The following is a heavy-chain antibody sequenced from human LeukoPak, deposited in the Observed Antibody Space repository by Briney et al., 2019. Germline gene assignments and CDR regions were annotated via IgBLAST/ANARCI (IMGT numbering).Heavy chain of an antibody. CDR2: ISSSSSYI. CDR1: GFTFSSYS. V-gene: IGHV3-21*01. CDR3: AREGYGDHVADY. Sequence: PGGSLRLSCAASGFTFSSYSMNWVRQAPGKGLEWVSSISSSSSYIYYADSVKGRFTISRDNAKNSLYLQMNSLRAEDTAVYYCAREGYGDHVADYWGQGTLVTVSS. D-gene: IGHD4-17*01. J-gene: IGHJ4*02.